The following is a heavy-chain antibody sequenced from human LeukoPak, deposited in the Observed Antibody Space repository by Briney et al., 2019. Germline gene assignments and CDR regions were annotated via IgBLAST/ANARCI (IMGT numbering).Heavy chain of an antibody. D-gene: IGHD2-15*01. V-gene: IGHV1-69*04. CDR3: ARDPRLGYCSGGSCYSVYYYYGMDV. J-gene: IGHJ6*02. CDR2: IIPILCIA. CDR1: GGTFSSYA. Sequence: SVKVSCKASGGTFSSYAISWVRQAPGQGLEWMGRIIPILCIANYAQKFQGRVTITADKSTSTAYMELSSLRSEDTAVYYCARDPRLGYCSGGSCYSVYYYYGMDVWGQGTTVTVSS.